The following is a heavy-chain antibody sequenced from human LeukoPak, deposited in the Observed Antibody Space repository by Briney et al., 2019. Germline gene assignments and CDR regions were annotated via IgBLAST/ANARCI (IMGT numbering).Heavy chain of an antibody. CDR2: IYYSGST. J-gene: IGHJ5*02. CDR1: GGSISSSSYY. CDR3: ARGVGTRTSSWYGRPGAPQRWFDP. V-gene: IGHV4-39*01. Sequence: SETLSLTCTVSGGSISSSSYYWGWIRQPPGKGLEWIGSIYYSGSTYYNPSLKSRVTISVDTSKNQFSLKLSSVTAADTAVYYCARGVGTRTSSWYGRPGAPQRWFDPWGQGTLVTVSS. D-gene: IGHD6-13*01.